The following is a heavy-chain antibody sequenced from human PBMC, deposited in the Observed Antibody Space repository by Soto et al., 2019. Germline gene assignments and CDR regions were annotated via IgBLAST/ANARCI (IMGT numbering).Heavy chain of an antibody. CDR3: VRTRRDGYNRYFDY. D-gene: IGHD5-12*01. J-gene: IGHJ4*02. V-gene: IGHV4-59*01. CDR1: GGSISSYY. CDR2: IYYSGST. Sequence: PSETLSLTCTVSGGSISSYYWSWIRQPPGKGLEWIGYIYYSGSTNYNPSLKSRVTISVDTSKNQFSLKLSSVTAADTAVYYCVRTRRDGYNRYFDYWGQGTLVTVSS.